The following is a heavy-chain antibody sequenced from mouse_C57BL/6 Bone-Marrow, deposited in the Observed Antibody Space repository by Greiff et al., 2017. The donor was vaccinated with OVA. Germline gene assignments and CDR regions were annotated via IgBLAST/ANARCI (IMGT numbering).Heavy chain of an antibody. CDR3: VRRGYGSSYDWYFDV. J-gene: IGHJ1*03. Sequence: GGGLVQPKGSLKLSCAASGFSFNTYAMNWVRQAPGKGLEWVARIRSKSNNYATYYADSVKDRFTISRDDSESMLYLQMNNLKTEDTAMYYCVRRGYGSSYDWYFDVWGTGTTVTVSS. D-gene: IGHD1-1*01. CDR1: GFSFNTYA. V-gene: IGHV10-1*01. CDR2: IRSKSNNYAT.